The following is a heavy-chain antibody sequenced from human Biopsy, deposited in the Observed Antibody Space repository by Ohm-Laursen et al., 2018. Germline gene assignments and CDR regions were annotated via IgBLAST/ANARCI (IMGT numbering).Heavy chain of an antibody. Sequence: SETLSLTCTVSGGSIYSYYWNWIRQPPGKRLEWIGNIYYSGSTNFNPSLKSRVTMSVDTSKNQFSLILSSMTAADTAVYYCAREPRIAAVAYFDPWGQGTLVTVSS. CDR3: AREPRIAAVAYFDP. V-gene: IGHV4-59*12. CDR2: IYYSGST. J-gene: IGHJ5*02. CDR1: GGSIYSYY. D-gene: IGHD6-13*01.